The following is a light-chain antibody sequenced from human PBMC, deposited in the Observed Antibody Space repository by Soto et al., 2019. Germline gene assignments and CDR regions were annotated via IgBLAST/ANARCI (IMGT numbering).Light chain of an antibody. CDR3: QQYGSSHLT. CDR2: GAS. V-gene: IGKV3-20*01. Sequence: EIVLTQSPGTLSLSPGERATLSCRASQSVSSSYLAWYQQKPGQAPRLLIYGASSRATGIPDRFSGSGPGTDFTLTISRLEPEDFAVYYCQQYGSSHLTFGGGTKVDNK. CDR1: QSVSSSY. J-gene: IGKJ4*01.